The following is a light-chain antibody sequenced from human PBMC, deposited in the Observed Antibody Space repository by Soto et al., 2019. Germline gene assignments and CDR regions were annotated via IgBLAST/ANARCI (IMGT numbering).Light chain of an antibody. CDR1: RSNIGASYH. J-gene: IGLJ3*02. Sequence: QPVLTQPPSVSGAPGQRVTISCTGSRSNIGASYHVHWYQQLPGTAPKLLIYGNSNRPSGVPDRFSGSKSGTSASLAITGLQAEDEADYYCQSYDSSLSGSVFGGGTQLTVL. CDR2: GNS. V-gene: IGLV1-40*01. CDR3: QSYDSSLSGSV.